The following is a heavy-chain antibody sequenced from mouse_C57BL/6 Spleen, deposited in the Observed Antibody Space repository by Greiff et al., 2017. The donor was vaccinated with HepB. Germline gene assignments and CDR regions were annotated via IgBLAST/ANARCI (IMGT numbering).Heavy chain of an antibody. Sequence: QVQLQQPGAELVKPGASVKLSCKASGYTFTSYWMQWVKQRPGQGLEWIGEIDPSDSYTNYNQKFKGKATLTVDTSSSTAYMQLSSLTSEDSAVYSCARSDYWGQGTTLTVSS. CDR3: ARSDY. CDR1: GYTFTSYW. CDR2: IDPSDSYT. J-gene: IGHJ2*01. V-gene: IGHV1-50*01.